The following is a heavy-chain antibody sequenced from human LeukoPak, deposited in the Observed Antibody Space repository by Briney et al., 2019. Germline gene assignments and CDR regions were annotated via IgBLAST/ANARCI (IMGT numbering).Heavy chain of an antibody. CDR1: GYNFTTYG. Sequence: ASVTVSCKASGYNFTTYGISWVRQATGQGLEWMGWMNPNSGNTGYAQKFQGRVTMTRNTSISTAYMELSSLRSEDTAVYYCARADYYYYMDVWGKGTTVTVSS. J-gene: IGHJ6*03. CDR2: MNPNSGNT. V-gene: IGHV1-8*02. CDR3: ARADYYYYMDV.